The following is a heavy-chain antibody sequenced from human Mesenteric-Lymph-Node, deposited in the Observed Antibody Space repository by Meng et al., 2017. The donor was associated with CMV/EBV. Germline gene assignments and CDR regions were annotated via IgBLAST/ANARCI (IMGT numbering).Heavy chain of an antibody. Sequence: GPLRLSCTVSGASISTSTYSWGWIRQPPGKGLEWIGSIYYSGTASSNPSLKSLVTISVDTSKTHFSLKPHSVTAAATGVYYCARAVDQPNNWFDPWGQGTLVTVSS. CDR1: GASISTSTYS. CDR2: IYYSGTA. J-gene: IGHJ5*02. CDR3: ARAVDQPNNWFDP. V-gene: IGHV4-39*07. D-gene: IGHD1-14*01.